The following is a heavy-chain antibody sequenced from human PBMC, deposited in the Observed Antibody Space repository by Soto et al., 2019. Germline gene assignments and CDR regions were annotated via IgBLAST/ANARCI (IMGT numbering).Heavy chain of an antibody. D-gene: IGHD2-21*01. V-gene: IGHV1-8*01. CDR2: MNPNSGNT. CDR1: GYTFTSYD. Sequence: QVQLVQSGAEVKKPGASVKVSCKASGYTFTSYDINWVRQATGQGLEWMGWMNPNSGNTGYAQKCQGRVTMTRNTSISTAYRELSSLRSEDTAVYYCARDHARGDWAVFDYWGQGTLVTVSS. CDR3: ARDHARGDWAVFDY. J-gene: IGHJ4*02.